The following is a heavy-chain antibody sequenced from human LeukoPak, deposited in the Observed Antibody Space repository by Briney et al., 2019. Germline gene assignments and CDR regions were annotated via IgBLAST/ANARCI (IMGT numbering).Heavy chain of an antibody. J-gene: IGHJ3*02. CDR2: IVVGSGNT. CDR3: AADTGSSGDAFDI. D-gene: IGHD3-22*01. V-gene: IGHV1-58*02. Sequence: SVKVSCKASGFTFTSSAMRWVRQARGQRLEWIGWIVVGSGNTNYAQKFQERVTITRDMSTSTAYMELSSLRSEDTAVYYCAADTGSSGDAFDIWGQGTMVTVSS. CDR1: GFTFTSSA.